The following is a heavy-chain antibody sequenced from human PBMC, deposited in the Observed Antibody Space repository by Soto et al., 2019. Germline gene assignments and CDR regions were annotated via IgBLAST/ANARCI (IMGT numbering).Heavy chain of an antibody. J-gene: IGHJ6*02. V-gene: IGHV5-51*01. CDR1: GYSFTSYW. D-gene: IGHD6-19*01. CDR2: IYPGDSDT. Sequence: GESLKSSCKGSGYSFTSYWIGWVRQMPWKGLEWMGIIYPGDSDTRYSPSFQGHVTISADKSISTAYLQWSSLKASDTAMYYCARTGIAVAGTLRKYYYGMDVWGQGTTVTVSS. CDR3: ARTGIAVAGTLRKYYYGMDV.